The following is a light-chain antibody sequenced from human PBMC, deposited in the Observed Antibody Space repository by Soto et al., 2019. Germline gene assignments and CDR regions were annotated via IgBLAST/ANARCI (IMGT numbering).Light chain of an antibody. CDR2: GAS. Sequence: IVLTQSPGTLSLSPGERATLSCRASQSVSRTYLAWYQQKPGQAPRLLIYGASSRATAIPDRFSGSGSGTDFTLTINRLEPEDFAVYYCQQYGSSLWTFGHGTKVEIK. J-gene: IGKJ1*01. CDR1: QSVSRTY. CDR3: QQYGSSLWT. V-gene: IGKV3-20*01.